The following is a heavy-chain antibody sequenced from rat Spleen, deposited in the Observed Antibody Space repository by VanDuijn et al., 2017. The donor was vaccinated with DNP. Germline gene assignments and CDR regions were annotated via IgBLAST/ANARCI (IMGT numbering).Heavy chain of an antibody. CDR2: VNSADST. CDR1: GYSITRNFR. V-gene: IGHV3-3*01. Sequence: EVQLQESGPGLVESSQSLSLTCSVTGYSITRNFRWNWIRKFPGNKLEWMGYVNSADSTYYNPSLKRRISITRDTYKNQFFLQVNSVTTEDTATYYCATEALDYWGQGVMVTVSA. CDR3: ATEALDY. J-gene: IGHJ2*01.